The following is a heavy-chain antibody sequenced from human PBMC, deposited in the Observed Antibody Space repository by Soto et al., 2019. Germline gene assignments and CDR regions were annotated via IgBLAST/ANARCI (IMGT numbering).Heavy chain of an antibody. CDR1: GGSISSYY. CDR3: ARDVIVGATGGSLNWSDP. Sequence: PSDTLSLTCTFSGGSISSYYWSWLRQPPGKGLEWIGYIYYSGSTNYNPPLMSRVTISVDTSKNHFSLKLSSVTAADTAVYYCARDVIVGATGGSLNWSDPWGQGTLVTV. J-gene: IGHJ5*02. D-gene: IGHD1-26*01. V-gene: IGHV4-59*01. CDR2: IYYSGST.